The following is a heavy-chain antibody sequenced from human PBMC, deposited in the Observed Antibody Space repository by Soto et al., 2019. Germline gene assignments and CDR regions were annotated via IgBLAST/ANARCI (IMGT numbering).Heavy chain of an antibody. CDR3: AKDTKAGPPYYFDY. D-gene: IGHD6-13*01. V-gene: IGHV3-23*01. J-gene: IGHJ4*02. Sequence: PGGSLRLSCAASGFTVSSNYMSWVRQAPGKGLEWVSLIDASGGYTYYADSVKGRFTISRDNSRNTLYLQMNSLRAEDTAVYYCAKDTKAGPPYYFDYWGQGSLVTVSS. CDR2: IDASGGYT. CDR1: GFTVSSNY.